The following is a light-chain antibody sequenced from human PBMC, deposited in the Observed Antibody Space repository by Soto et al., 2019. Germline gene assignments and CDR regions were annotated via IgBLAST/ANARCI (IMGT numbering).Light chain of an antibody. V-gene: IGKV3-20*01. Sequence: ETVLTQSPATLSLSPGERATLSCRASRSISTYLAWYQQKPGQAPRLLIYEALNRATGIPARFSGSGSGTDFTLTISRLEPEDFAVYYCQQYGSSPPITFGQGTRLEIK. CDR2: EAL. CDR1: RSISTY. CDR3: QQYGSSPPIT. J-gene: IGKJ5*01.